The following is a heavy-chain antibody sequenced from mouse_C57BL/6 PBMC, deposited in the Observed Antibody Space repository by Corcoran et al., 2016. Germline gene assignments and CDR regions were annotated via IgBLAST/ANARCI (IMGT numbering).Heavy chain of an antibody. D-gene: IGHD4-1*02. CDR2: INPNNGGT. CDR3: ASNWASWYFDV. J-gene: IGHJ1*03. V-gene: IGHV1-26*01. Sequence: EVQLQQSGPELVKPGASVKISCKASGYTFTDYYMNWVKQSHGKSLEWIGDINPNNGGTSYNQKFKGKATLTVDKSSSTAYMELRSLTSEDSAVYYCASNWASWYFDVWGTGTTVTVSS. CDR1: GYTFTDYY.